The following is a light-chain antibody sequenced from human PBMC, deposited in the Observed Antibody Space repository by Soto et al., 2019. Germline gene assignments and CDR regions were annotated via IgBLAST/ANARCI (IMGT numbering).Light chain of an antibody. J-gene: IGKJ1*01. V-gene: IGKV3-20*01. CDR1: QSISSSY. CDR3: QQFRSSPCT. CDR2: GAS. Sequence: EIVLTQSPGTLSLSPGERATLSCRASQSISSSYLAWYQQKPGQAPRLLIYGASSRATGIPDRFSDSGSGTDFTLTISRLEPEDFAVYYCQQFRSSPCTFGQGTKVEIK.